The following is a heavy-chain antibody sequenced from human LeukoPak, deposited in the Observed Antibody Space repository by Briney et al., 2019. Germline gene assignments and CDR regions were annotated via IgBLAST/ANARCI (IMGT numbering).Heavy chain of an antibody. CDR1: GFTFRSYG. J-gene: IGHJ4*02. CDR3: AKTRYDFWSGYSTSSFDY. V-gene: IGHV3-30*02. D-gene: IGHD3-3*01. Sequence: PGGSLRLSCAASGFTFRSYGMHWVRQAPGKGLEWVAFIRYDGSNKYYADSVKGRFTISRDNSQNTLYLQMNSLRAEDTAVYYCAKTRYDFWSGYSTSSFDYWGQGTLVTVSS. CDR2: IRYDGSNK.